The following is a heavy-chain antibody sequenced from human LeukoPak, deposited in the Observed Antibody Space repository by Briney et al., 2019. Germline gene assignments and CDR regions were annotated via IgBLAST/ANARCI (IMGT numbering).Heavy chain of an antibody. D-gene: IGHD2-21*02. Sequence: SETLSLTCTVSGGSISSYYWSWIRQPPGKGLEWIGYIYYSGSTNYNPSLKSRVTISVHTSKNQFSLKLRSVTAADTAVYYCARYVVVVTANAFDIWGQGTMVTVSS. CDR1: GGSISSYY. CDR3: ARYVVVVTANAFDI. J-gene: IGHJ3*02. CDR2: IYYSGST. V-gene: IGHV4-59*01.